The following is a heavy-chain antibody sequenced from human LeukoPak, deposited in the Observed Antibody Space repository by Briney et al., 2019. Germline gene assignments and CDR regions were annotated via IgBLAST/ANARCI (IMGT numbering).Heavy chain of an antibody. CDR1: GFTFSSYG. Sequence: GRSLRLSCAASGFTFSSYGMHWVRQAPGKGLEWVAVISYDGSNKYYADSVKGRFTISRDNSKNTLYLQMNSLRAEDTAVYYCVYGATTFDYWGQGTLVTVSS. CDR3: VYGATTFDY. V-gene: IGHV3-30*03. J-gene: IGHJ4*02. D-gene: IGHD4-17*01. CDR2: ISYDGSNK.